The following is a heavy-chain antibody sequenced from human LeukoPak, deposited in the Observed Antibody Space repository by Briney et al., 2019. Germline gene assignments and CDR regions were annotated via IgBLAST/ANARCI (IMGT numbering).Heavy chain of an antibody. Sequence: ASVKVSCKASGYTFTGYYMHWVRQAPGQGLEWMGWINPNTGGTNYAQRFQGRVTMTRDTSISTAYLDLSRLTSDDTAVYYCTRAPSMVRGSFSIDFWGQGTLVTVSS. CDR2: INPNTGGT. J-gene: IGHJ4*02. V-gene: IGHV1-2*02. D-gene: IGHD3-10*01. CDR3: TRAPSMVRGSFSIDF. CDR1: GYTFTGYY.